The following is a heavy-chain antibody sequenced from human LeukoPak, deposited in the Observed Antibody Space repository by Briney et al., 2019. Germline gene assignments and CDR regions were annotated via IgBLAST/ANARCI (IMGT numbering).Heavy chain of an antibody. V-gene: IGHV1-8*01. CDR1: VYTFTNYD. Sequence: ASVKVSCKVSVYTFTNYDINWVRQAAGQGVEWMGWMNLNSGDTVYVEKFQGRDTMTRDTSMTTAYMDLSSLRSEDTTVYCCTRSGFGGGVHFDYWGQGTPVTVSS. D-gene: IGHD3-16*01. CDR3: TRSGFGGGVHFDY. J-gene: IGHJ4*02. CDR2: MNLNSGDT.